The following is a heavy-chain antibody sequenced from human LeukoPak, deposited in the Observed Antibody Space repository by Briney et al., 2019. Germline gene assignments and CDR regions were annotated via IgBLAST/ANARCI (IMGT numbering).Heavy chain of an antibody. CDR2: ISAYNGNT. V-gene: IGHV1-18*01. CDR1: GYTFSSYG. J-gene: IGHJ4*02. D-gene: IGHD6-13*01. CDR3: ARDRAAGTANKIDY. Sequence: VASVKVSCKASGYTFSSYGISWVRQAPGQGLEWMGWISAYNGNTNYAQKLQGRVTMTTDTSTSTAYMELRSLRSDDTAVYYCARDRAAGTANKIDYWGQGTLVTVSS.